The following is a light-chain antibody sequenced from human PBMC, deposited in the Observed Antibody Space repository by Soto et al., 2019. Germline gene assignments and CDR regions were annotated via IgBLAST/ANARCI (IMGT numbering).Light chain of an antibody. J-gene: IGKJ3*01. CDR1: QDISNY. Sequence: DIQMTQSPSSLSASVGDRVTITCQASQDISNYLNWYQKKPGKAPKLLIYDASNLETGVPSRFSGSGSGTDFTFTISSLQPEDIATYYCQQYDNLPFTFGPGTKVDIK. CDR3: QQYDNLPFT. V-gene: IGKV1-33*01. CDR2: DAS.